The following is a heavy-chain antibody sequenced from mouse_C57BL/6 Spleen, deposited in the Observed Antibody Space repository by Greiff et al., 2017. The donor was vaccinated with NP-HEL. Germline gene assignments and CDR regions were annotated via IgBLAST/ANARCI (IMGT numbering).Heavy chain of an antibody. D-gene: IGHD1-1*01. CDR3: ARDGSSWYYFDD. V-gene: IGHV1-26*01. J-gene: IGHJ2*01. CDR2: INPNNGGT. Sequence: EVQLQQSGPELVKPGASVKISCKASGYTFTDYYMNWVKQSHGKSLEWIGDINPNNGGTSYNQKFKGKATLTVDKSSSTAYMELRSLTSEDSAVYYCARDGSSWYYFDDGGQGTTLTVSS. CDR1: GYTFTDYY.